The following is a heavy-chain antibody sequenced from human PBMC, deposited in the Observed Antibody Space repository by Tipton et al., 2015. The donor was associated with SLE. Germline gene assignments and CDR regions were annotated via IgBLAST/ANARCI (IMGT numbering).Heavy chain of an antibody. Sequence: SLRLSCVATGFTFHEHAMHWVRQVPGEGLEWVSVIYSGGSTYYADSVKGRFTISRDHSKNTLYLQMNSLGAEDTAVYYCARDRHGDYYFDYWGQGTLVTVSS. D-gene: IGHD4-17*01. CDR2: IYSGGST. V-gene: IGHV3-53*05. CDR1: GFTFHEHA. CDR3: ARDRHGDYYFDY. J-gene: IGHJ4*02.